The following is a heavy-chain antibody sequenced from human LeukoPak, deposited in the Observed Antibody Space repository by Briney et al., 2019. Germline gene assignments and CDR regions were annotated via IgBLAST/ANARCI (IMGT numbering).Heavy chain of an antibody. J-gene: IGHJ4*02. CDR1: GFTFSDYY. CDR2: ISSSGSTI. V-gene: IGHV3-11*01. D-gene: IGHD2-15*01. CDR3: TRKGSMTSPGNYFDY. Sequence: AGGSLRLSCAASGFTFSDYYMSWIRQAPGKGLEWVSYISSSGSTIYYADSVKGRFTISRDNAKNSLYLQMNSLRAEDTAVYYCTRKGSMTSPGNYFDYWGRGTLVTASS.